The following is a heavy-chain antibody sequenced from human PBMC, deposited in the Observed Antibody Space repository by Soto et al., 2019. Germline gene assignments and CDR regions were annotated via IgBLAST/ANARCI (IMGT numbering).Heavy chain of an antibody. D-gene: IGHD2-8*01. V-gene: IGHV4-59*08. CDR3: ASHSGVAALGGLDH. CDR2: IYYNGTT. J-gene: IGHJ4*02. Sequence: QVQLQESGPGLVKPSDTLSLTCTVSGGSFTSDYWSWIRQPPGKGLQWIGYIYYNGTTNYNPSLKSRRTISHDTAKGQISLELTSLTAADTAVYYCASHSGVAALGGLDHWGQGTLVTVSS. CDR1: GGSFTSDY.